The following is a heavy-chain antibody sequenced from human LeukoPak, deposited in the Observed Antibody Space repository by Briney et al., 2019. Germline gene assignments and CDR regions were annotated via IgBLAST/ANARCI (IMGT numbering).Heavy chain of an antibody. CDR1: GGSFSGYY. Sequence: KPSETLSLTCAVYGGSFSGYYWSWIRQPPGKGLEWIGEINHSGSTNYNPSLKSRVTISVDTSKNQFSLKLSSVTAADTAVYYCARGTSLWTRRASWFDPWGQGTLVTVSS. CDR3: ARGTSLWTRRASWFDP. V-gene: IGHV4-34*01. D-gene: IGHD3/OR15-3a*01. J-gene: IGHJ5*02. CDR2: INHSGST.